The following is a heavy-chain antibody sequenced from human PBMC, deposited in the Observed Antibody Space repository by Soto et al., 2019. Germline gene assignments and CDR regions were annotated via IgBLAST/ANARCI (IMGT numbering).Heavy chain of an antibody. D-gene: IGHD6-19*01. Sequence: PSEALSLTCTVSGGFISSSSYYWGWIRQPPGKGLEWIGSIYYSGSTYYNPSLKSRVTISVDTSKNQFSLKLSSVTAADTAIYYCAGTKQWLAFDYWGQGALVTVSS. CDR1: GGFISSSSYY. CDR3: AGTKQWLAFDY. CDR2: IYYSGST. J-gene: IGHJ4*02. V-gene: IGHV4-39*01.